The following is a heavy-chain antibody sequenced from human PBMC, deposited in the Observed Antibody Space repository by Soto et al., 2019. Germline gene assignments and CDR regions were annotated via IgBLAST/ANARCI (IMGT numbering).Heavy chain of an antibody. D-gene: IGHD3-3*01. CDR2: ILPVFGMV. J-gene: IGHJ6*02. V-gene: IGHV1-69*01. CDR3: ATPHLRGLHYDFRSPPTASLYHYGLGV. Sequence: QVQLAQSGAEVKKPGSSVRVSCQTSRGTFNTSPISWMRQAPGQGLEWLGDILPVFGMVNYAQQFQDSLNLPADEHATSVCREVSRLTPEDTAVYFCATPHLRGLHYDFRSPPTASLYHYGLGVWGQGTTVSVSS. CDR1: RGTFNTSP.